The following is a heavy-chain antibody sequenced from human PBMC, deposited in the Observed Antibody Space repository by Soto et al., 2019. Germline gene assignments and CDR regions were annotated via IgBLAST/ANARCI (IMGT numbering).Heavy chain of an antibody. V-gene: IGHV4-61*01. CDR2: IYYSGST. Sequence: ASDTLSHTYTVSGGSVSSGSYYWSWIRQPPGKGLEWIGYIYYSGSTNYNSSLKSRVTISVDTSKNQFSLKLTSVTAADTAVYYCARDRGYYDSSGYLKAFDIWGQGTMVT. CDR3: ARDRGYYDSSGYLKAFDI. CDR1: GGSVSSGSYY. J-gene: IGHJ3*02. D-gene: IGHD3-22*01.